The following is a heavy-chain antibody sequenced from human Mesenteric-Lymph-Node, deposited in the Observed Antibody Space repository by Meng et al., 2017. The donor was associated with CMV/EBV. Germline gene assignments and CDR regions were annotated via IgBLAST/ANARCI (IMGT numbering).Heavy chain of an antibody. V-gene: IGHV6-1*01. Sequence: SETLSLTCAISGDSVSSYSAAWNYIRQSPSGGLEWLGRTYYRSKWYNDYAVSVNSRMTLNPDTSRNQFSLQLNSVTPEDTAVYYCARGIAVSGGLFFDYWGQGILVTVSS. D-gene: IGHD6-19*01. J-gene: IGHJ4*02. CDR3: ARGIAVSGGLFFDY. CDR1: GDSVSSYSAA. CDR2: TYYRSKWYN.